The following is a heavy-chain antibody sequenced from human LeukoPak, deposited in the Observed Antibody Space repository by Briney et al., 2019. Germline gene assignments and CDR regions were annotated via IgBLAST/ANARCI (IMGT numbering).Heavy chain of an antibody. CDR2: VYTSGST. V-gene: IGHV4-61*02. Sequence: SETLSLTCTVSGGSISSGSYYWSWIRQPAGKGLEWIGRVYTSGSTNYNPSLKSRVTISVDASKNQFSLKLSSVTAADTAVYYCARDYCSSTSCYLYFDYWGQGTLVTVSS. J-gene: IGHJ4*02. CDR3: ARDYCSSTSCYLYFDY. CDR1: GGSISSGSYY. D-gene: IGHD2-2*01.